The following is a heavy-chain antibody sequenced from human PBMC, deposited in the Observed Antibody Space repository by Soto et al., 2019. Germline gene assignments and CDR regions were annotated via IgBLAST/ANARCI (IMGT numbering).Heavy chain of an antibody. Sequence: SETLSLTCTVSGGSISSGDYYWSWIRQPPGTGPEWFGYIYSTGSTYYNPSRKRRVTISVDTSKNQFSLKLSAVTAADTAVYYCAVVYDSSGYGLGYYYGMDVWGQGTTVTVSS. J-gene: IGHJ6*02. CDR2: IYSTGST. V-gene: IGHV4-30-4*01. D-gene: IGHD3-22*01. CDR1: GGSISSGDYY. CDR3: AVVYDSSGYGLGYYYGMDV.